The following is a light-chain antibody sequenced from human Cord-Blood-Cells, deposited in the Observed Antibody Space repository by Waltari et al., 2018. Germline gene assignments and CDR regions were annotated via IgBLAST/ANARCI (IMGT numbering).Light chain of an antibody. Sequence: DIQMTQSPSSLSASVGDRVTITVRASQSISSYLNWYQQKPGQAPKLLIYAAYSLQSGVPSRFSGSVSRTVFTLTISSLQPEDFATYYCQPSYSTPRTFGQRTKLESK. V-gene: IGKV1-39*01. J-gene: IGKJ1*01. CDR3: QPSYSTPRT. CDR1: QSISSY. CDR2: AAY.